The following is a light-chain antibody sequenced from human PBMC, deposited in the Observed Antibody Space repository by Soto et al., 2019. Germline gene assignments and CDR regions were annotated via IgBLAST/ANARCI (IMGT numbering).Light chain of an antibody. V-gene: IGLV2-8*01. Sequence: QSALTQLPSASGSPGQSVTISCTGTSSDVGGYNFVSWYQHHPGKAPKLIIYEVNKRPSGVPNRFSGSKSGNTASLTVSGLQAEDEADYYCNSYAGSNIYVFGTGTKLTVL. CDR1: SSDVGGYNF. CDR2: EVN. CDR3: NSYAGSNIYV. J-gene: IGLJ1*01.